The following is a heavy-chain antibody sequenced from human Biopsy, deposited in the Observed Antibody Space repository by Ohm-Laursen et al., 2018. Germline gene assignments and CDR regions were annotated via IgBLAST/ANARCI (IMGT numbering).Heavy chain of an antibody. CDR3: ARAPFGSGSYSEFDY. CDR1: GYTFDDHS. CDR2: ITWNSGVM. D-gene: IGHD3-22*01. V-gene: IGHV3-9*01. J-gene: IGHJ4*02. Sequence: SLRLSCTASGYTFDDHSTHWVRQVPGRGLEWVSSITWNSGVMDYADSVKGRFTISRDNSKSSLSLQMNSLRGEDTAVYYCARAPFGSGSYSEFDYWGQGSLVTVSS.